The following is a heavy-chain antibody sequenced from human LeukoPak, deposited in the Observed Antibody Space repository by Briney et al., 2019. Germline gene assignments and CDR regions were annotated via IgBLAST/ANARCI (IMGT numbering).Heavy chain of an antibody. Sequence: ASVKVSCKASGYTFTSYGISWVRQAPGQGLEWMGWISAYNGNTNYAQKLQGRVTMTTDTSTSTAYMELRSLRSDDMAVYYCARDGSAGLLHYYYYYGMDVWGQGTTVTVSS. V-gene: IGHV1-18*03. J-gene: IGHJ6*02. CDR2: ISAYNGNT. CDR1: GYTFTSYG. D-gene: IGHD2-15*01. CDR3: ARDGSAGLLHYYYYYGMDV.